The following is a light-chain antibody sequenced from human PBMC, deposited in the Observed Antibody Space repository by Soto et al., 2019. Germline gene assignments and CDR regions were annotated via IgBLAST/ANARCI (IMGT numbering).Light chain of an antibody. CDR3: QQYYSTPWT. CDR1: QSLLYSSNNKNY. J-gene: IGKJ1*01. V-gene: IGKV4-1*01. CDR2: WAS. Sequence: DIVMTQSPDFLAVSLGERATINCKSSQSLLYSSNNKNYLAWYQQKPGQPPNLLIYWASTRESGVPDRFSSSGSGTDFTLTISSLQAEDVAVYYCQQYYSTPWTFGQGTKVEIK.